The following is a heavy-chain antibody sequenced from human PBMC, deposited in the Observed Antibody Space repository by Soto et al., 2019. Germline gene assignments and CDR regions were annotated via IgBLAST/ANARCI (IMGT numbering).Heavy chain of an antibody. V-gene: IGHV3-23*01. D-gene: IGHD2-21*02. CDR2: ISGSGGST. CDR1: GFTFSSYA. Sequence: GGSLRLSCAASGFTFSSYAMSWVRQAPGKGLGWVSSISGSGGSTYYADSVKGRFTISRDNSKNTLYLQMDSLRAEDTAVYYCAKLTNGGNSNGFDYWGQGTLVTVSS. CDR3: AKLTNGGNSNGFDY. J-gene: IGHJ4*02.